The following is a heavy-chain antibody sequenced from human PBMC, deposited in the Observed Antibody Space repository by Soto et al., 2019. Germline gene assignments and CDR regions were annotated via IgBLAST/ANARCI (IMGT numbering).Heavy chain of an antibody. V-gene: IGHV3-73*01. CDR2: IRSKANNLET. CDR3: TRLITPLDY. CDR1: GFIFSYST. D-gene: IGHD3-16*01. J-gene: IGHJ4*02. Sequence: GPLSRSCAASGFIFSYSTIHWVRPTDGRGLEWLGRIRSKANNLETVYAASVKGRFTISRDDSTNTAYLQMNSLKTEDTAVYYCTRLITPLDYWGRGTLVTVSS.